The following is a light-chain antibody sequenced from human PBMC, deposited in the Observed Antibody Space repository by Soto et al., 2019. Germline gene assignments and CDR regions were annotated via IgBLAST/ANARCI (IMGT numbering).Light chain of an antibody. J-gene: IGKJ1*01. Sequence: EIAMTPSPAILSLSPGSRSTISGRASQSISDTLAWYQQKPGQAPRLLIHGASTRATGFPARFSGSGSGTEFTLTISSLHSEDFAVYYCQQYNNWQWTFGQGTKVDIK. CDR3: QQYNNWQWT. CDR2: GAS. V-gene: IGKV3-15*01. CDR1: QSISDT.